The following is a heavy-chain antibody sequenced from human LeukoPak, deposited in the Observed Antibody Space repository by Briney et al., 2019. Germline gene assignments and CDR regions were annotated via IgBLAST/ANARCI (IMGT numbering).Heavy chain of an antibody. CDR2: ISGSGDST. CDR3: ARDRWMSGGSDGGDC. CDR1: GFTFTRYG. D-gene: IGHD2-15*01. V-gene: IGHV3-23*01. J-gene: IGHJ4*02. Sequence: GGSLRLSCAASGFTFTRYGMTWVRQAPGKGLEWVSTISGSGDSTYYADSVKGRFSISRDNSKNTVSLQMNSLRAEDTAIYYCARDRWMSGGSDGGDCWGQGTLVTVSS.